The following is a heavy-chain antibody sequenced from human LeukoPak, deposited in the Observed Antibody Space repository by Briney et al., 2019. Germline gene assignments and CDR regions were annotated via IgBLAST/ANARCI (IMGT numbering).Heavy chain of an antibody. CDR2: INPNSGGT. V-gene: IGHV1-2*02. CDR3: ARSPARYCSSTSCSFDP. D-gene: IGHD2-2*01. J-gene: IGHJ5*02. CDR1: GYTFTRYY. Sequence: APVKVSCKASGYTFTRYYMHWVRQAPGQGLEWRGWINPNSGGTNCAQKFQGRVTMTRDTSISTAYMELSRLRSDDAAVYYCARSPARYCSSTSCSFDPWGQGTLVTVSS.